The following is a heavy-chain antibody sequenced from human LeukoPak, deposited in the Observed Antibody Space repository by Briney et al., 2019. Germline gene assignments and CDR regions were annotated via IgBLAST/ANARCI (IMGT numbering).Heavy chain of an antibody. J-gene: IGHJ4*02. D-gene: IGHD1/OR15-1a*01. Sequence: GGSLRLSCAASGFTFSTSWMYWVRQAPGKGLVWVSRIKSDGSSTSYADSVKGRFTISRDNAKNSLYLQMNSLRAEDTAVYYCAKQHQININYFDSWGQGTLVTVSS. V-gene: IGHV3-74*01. CDR2: IKSDGSST. CDR1: GFTFSTSW. CDR3: AKQHQININYFDS.